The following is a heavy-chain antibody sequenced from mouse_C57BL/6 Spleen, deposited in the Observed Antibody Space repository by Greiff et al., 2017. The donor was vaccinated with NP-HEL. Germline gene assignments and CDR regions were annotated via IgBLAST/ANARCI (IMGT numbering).Heavy chain of an antibody. D-gene: IGHD1-1*01. CDR1: GFSLSTSGMG. V-gene: IGHV8-12*01. CDR2: IYWDDDK. J-gene: IGHJ1*03. CDR3: ARSYYYGSSFYWYFDV. Sequence: QVTLKESGPGILQPSQTLSLTCSFSGFSLSTSGMGVSWIRQPSGKGLEWLAHIYWDDDKRYNPSLKSRLTISKDTSRNQVFLKITSVDTADTATYYCARSYYYGSSFYWYFDVWGTGTTVTVSS.